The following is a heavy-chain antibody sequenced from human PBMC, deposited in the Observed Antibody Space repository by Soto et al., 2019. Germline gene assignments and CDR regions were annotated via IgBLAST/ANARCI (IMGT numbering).Heavy chain of an antibody. J-gene: IGHJ6*02. CDR2: IYPGDSDT. V-gene: IGHV5-51*01. CDR3: AASIFYYGMDV. CDR1: GYTLTNYW. Sequence: GASLKISCKGSGYTLTNYWIGWVRQMPGKGLEWMGIIYPGDSDTKYNPSFQGQVTISADKSITTTYLRWTSLKASDTAIYYCAASIFYYGMDVWGQGTTVTVSS.